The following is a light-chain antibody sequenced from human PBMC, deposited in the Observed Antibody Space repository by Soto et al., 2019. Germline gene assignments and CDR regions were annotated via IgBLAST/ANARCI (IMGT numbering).Light chain of an antibody. V-gene: IGKV3-11*01. CDR3: QQRSNWPT. CDR1: QSVSSY. J-gene: IGKJ2*01. Sequence: EIVLTQSPATLYLSPGERATLSCRASQSVSSYLAWYQQKPGQAPRLLIYDASNRATGIPARFSGSGSGTDFTLTISSLAPEDFAVYYCQQRSNWPTFGQGTKLEIK. CDR2: DAS.